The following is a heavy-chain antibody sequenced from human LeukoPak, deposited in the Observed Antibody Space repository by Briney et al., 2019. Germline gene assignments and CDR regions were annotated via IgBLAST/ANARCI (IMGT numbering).Heavy chain of an antibody. D-gene: IGHD6-19*01. Sequence: GGSLRLSCAASGFTFSDYYMSWIRQAPGKGLEWVSYISSSGSTIYYADSVKGRFTISRDNAKNSLYLQMNSLRAEDAAVYYCARVGSSGSILYFDYWGQGTLVTVSS. CDR1: GFTFSDYY. J-gene: IGHJ4*02. CDR2: ISSSGSTI. V-gene: IGHV3-11*01. CDR3: ARVGSSGSILYFDY.